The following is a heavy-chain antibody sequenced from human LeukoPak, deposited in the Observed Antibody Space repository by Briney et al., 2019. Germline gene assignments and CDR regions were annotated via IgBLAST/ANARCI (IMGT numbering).Heavy chain of an antibody. CDR3: ARDRGGGSAVAGPLRY. CDR1: GYTFTSYD. CDR2: MNPNSGNT. D-gene: IGHD6-19*01. Sequence: GASVKVSCKASGYTFTSYDINWVRQATGQGLEWMGWMNPNSGNTGYAQKFQGRVTMTRDTSTSTVYMELSSLRSEDTAVYYCARDRGGGSAVAGPLRYWGQGTLVTVSS. J-gene: IGHJ4*02. V-gene: IGHV1-8*01.